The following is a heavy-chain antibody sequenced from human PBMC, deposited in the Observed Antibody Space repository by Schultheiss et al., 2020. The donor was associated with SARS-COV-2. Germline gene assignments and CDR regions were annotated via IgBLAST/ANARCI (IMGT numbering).Heavy chain of an antibody. CDR2: IWYDGSNK. J-gene: IGHJ4*02. Sequence: GGSLRLSCAASGFTFSSYGMHWVRQAPGKGLEWVAVIWYDGSNKYYADSVKGRFTISRDNAKNSLYLQMNSLRAEDTAVYYCARNELDYWGQGTLVTVSS. V-gene: IGHV3-33*01. CDR1: GFTFSSYG. CDR3: ARNELDY.